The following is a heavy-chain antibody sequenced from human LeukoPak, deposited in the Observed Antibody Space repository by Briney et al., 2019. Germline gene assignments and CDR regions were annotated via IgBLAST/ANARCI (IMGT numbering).Heavy chain of an antibody. CDR2: IRYDGSNK. CDR1: GFTFSRYS. V-gene: IGHV3-30*02. D-gene: IGHD5-12*01. J-gene: IGHJ4*02. CDR3: AKERSGYDRGSPDY. Sequence: GGSLRLSCLASGFTFSRYSMKWVRQAPGKGLEWAAFIRYDGSNKYYADSVKGRFTISRDNSKNTLYLQMNSLRAEDTAVYYCAKERSGYDRGSPDYWGQGTLVTVSS.